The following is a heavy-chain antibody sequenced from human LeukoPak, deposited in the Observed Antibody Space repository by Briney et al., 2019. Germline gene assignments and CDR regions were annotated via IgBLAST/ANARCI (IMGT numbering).Heavy chain of an antibody. V-gene: IGHV3-15*01. CDR1: GFTFSNAW. CDR3: TTDLWLYYYGSGSYIFDY. J-gene: IGHJ4*02. Sequence: GGSLRLSCAASGFTFSNAWMSWVRQAPGKGLEWVGRIKSKTDGGTTDYAAPVKGRFTISRDDSKNTLYLQMNSLKTEDTAVYYCTTDLWLYYYGSGSYIFDYWGQGTLVTVSS. CDR2: IKSKTDGGTT. D-gene: IGHD3-10*01.